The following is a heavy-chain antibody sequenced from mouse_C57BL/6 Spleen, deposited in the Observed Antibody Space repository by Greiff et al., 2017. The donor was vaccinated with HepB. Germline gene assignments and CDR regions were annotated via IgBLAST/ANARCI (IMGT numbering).Heavy chain of an antibody. Sequence: EVHLVESEGGLVQPGSSMKLSCTASGFTFSDYYMAWVRQVPEKGLEWVANINYDGSSTYYLDSLKSRFIISRDNAKNILYLQMSSLKSEDTATYYCARVGITGPFAYWGQGTLVTVSA. V-gene: IGHV5-16*01. CDR1: GFTFSDYY. D-gene: IGHD4-1*01. CDR2: INYDGSST. J-gene: IGHJ3*01. CDR3: ARVGITGPFAY.